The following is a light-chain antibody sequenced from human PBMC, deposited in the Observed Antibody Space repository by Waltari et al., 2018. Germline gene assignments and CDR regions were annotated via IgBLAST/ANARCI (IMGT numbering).Light chain of an antibody. J-gene: IGKJ2*03. CDR2: GAS. CDR1: QSVSSY. CDR3: QKYSSPPYS. Sequence: VVLTQSPATLSLSPGERAALSCSASQSVSSYLAWYQQKPGQSRRRLIYGASSRATGIPDRFSGSGSGTEFTLTISSLEPEDFAVYYCQKYSSPPYSFGQGTKVESK. V-gene: IGKV3-20*01.